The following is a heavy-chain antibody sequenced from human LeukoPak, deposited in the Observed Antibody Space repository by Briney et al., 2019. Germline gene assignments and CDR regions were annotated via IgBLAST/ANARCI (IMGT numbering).Heavy chain of an antibody. J-gene: IGHJ4*02. CDR3: AKRGPIYSASPGNYFDY. D-gene: IGHD3-10*01. CDR2: ISGSGGST. Sequence: GGSLRLSCAASGITFSSYAMTWVRQAPGKGLEWVSTISGSGGSTNYADSVKGRFTISRDNSKNTLYLQMNSLRAEDTAIYYCAKRGPIYSASPGNYFDYWGQGTLVTVSS. CDR1: GITFSSYA. V-gene: IGHV3-23*01.